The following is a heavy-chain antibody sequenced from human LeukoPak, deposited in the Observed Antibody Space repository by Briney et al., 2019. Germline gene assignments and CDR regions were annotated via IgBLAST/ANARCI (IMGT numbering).Heavy chain of an antibody. V-gene: IGHV3-43*02. CDR3: AKDRGTISDKVNYYFDY. D-gene: IGHD3-3*01. CDR1: GFTFDDYA. J-gene: IGHJ4*02. CDR2: INGDGDVA. Sequence: QPGGSLRFSCAASGFTFDDYAMHWVRQAPGKGLEWLAIINGDGDVARHADSVKGRFTVSRDNSKNSLYLQMNSLTTEDTAFYYCAKDRGTISDKVNYYFDYWGQGTLVTVSS.